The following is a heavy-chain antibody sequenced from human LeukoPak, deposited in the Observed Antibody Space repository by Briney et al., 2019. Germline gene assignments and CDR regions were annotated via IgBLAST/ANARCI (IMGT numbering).Heavy chain of an antibody. CDR1: GGSISSYY. J-gene: IGHJ4*02. CDR3: ARGVAAAGTAYFDY. V-gene: IGHV4-59*01. D-gene: IGHD6-13*01. CDR2: IYYSGST. Sequence: PSETLSLTCTVSGGSISSYYWSWIRQPPGKGLEWIGYIYYSGSTNYNPSLKSRVTISVDTSKNQCSLKLSSVTAADTAVYYCARGVAAAGTAYFDYWGQGTLVTVSS.